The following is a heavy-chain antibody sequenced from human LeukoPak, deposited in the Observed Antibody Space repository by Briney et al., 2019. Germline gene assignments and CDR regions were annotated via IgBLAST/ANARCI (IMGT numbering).Heavy chain of an antibody. J-gene: IGHJ4*02. V-gene: IGHV3-9*01. CDR2: ISWNSGSI. CDR1: GFTFDTYA. D-gene: IGHD6-13*01. Sequence: GGSLRLSCAASGFTFDTYAMHWVRQAPGKGLEWVSGISWNSGSIGYADSVKGRFTISRDNAKNSLYLQMNSLRAEDTAVYYCARLYSSSSFDYWGQGTLVTVSS. CDR3: ARLYSSSSFDY.